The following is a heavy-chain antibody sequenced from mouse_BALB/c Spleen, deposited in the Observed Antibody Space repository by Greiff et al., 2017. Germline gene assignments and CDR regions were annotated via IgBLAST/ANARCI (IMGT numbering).Heavy chain of an antibody. CDR2: IDPFNGGT. J-gene: IGHJ3*01. Sequence: VQLQQSGPELMKPGASVKISCKASGYSFTSYYMHWVKQSHGKSLEWIGYIDPFNGGTSYNQKFKGKATLTVDKSSSTAYMHLSSLTSEDSAVYYCARYYRCDSWFAYWGQGTLVTVSA. CDR3: ARYYRCDSWFAY. CDR1: GYSFTSYY. D-gene: IGHD2-14*01. V-gene: IGHV1S135*01.